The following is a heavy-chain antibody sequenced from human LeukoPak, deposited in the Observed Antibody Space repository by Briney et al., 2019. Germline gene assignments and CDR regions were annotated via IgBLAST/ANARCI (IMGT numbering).Heavy chain of an antibody. CDR3: ARGVEPLAANTLAY. CDR2: ISISGGSI. CDR1: GFTFSDYY. Sequence: PGGSLRLSCAASGFTFSDYYMTWIRQAPGKALEWVSYISISGGSIYYADSVKGRFTISRDNAKNSLYLQMNSLRAEDTAVYYCARGVEPLAANTLAYWGQGTLVTVSS. D-gene: IGHD1-14*01. V-gene: IGHV3-11*04. J-gene: IGHJ4*02.